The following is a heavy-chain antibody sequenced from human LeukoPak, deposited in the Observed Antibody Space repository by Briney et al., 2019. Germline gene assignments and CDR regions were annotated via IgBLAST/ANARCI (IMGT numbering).Heavy chain of an antibody. CDR3: AELGITMIGGV. D-gene: IGHD3-10*02. J-gene: IGHJ6*04. Sequence: GGSLRLACAASGFTFSSYEMNWVRQAPGKGLEWVSCISSSGSTIYYADSVKGRFTISRDNAKNSLYLQMNSLRAEDTAVYYCAELGITMIGGVWGKGTTVTVSS. CDR1: GFTFSSYE. CDR2: ISSSGSTI. V-gene: IGHV3-48*03.